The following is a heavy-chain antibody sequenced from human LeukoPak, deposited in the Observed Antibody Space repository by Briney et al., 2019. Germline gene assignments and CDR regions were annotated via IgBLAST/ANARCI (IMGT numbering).Heavy chain of an antibody. D-gene: IGHD2-15*01. Sequence: GRSLRLSCAASGFTFSSYGMHWVRQAPGKGLEWVAVISYDGSNKYYADSVKSRFTISRDNSKNTLYLQMNSLRAEDTAVYYCARGRVRYCSGGSCYEWDYWGQGTLVTVSS. CDR2: ISYDGSNK. CDR3: ARGRVRYCSGGSCYEWDY. V-gene: IGHV3-30*03. J-gene: IGHJ4*02. CDR1: GFTFSSYG.